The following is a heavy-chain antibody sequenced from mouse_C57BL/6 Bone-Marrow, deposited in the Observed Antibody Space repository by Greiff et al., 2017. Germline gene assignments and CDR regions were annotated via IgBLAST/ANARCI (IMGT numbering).Heavy chain of an antibody. CDR1: GYTFTSYG. CDR2: IYPRSGNT. D-gene: IGHD3-1*01. CDR3: ARPRNYYFDY. V-gene: IGHV1-81*01. J-gene: IGHJ2*01. Sequence: VQGVESGAELARPGASVKLSCKASGYTFTSYGISWVKQRTGQGLEWIGEIYPRSGNTYYNEKFKGKATLTADKSSSTAYMELRSLTSEDSAVYFCARPRNYYFDYWGQGTTLTVSS.